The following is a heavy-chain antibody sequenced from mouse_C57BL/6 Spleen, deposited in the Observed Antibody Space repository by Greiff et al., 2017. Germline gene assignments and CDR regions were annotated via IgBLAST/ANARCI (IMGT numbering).Heavy chain of an antibody. Sequence: EVQLQQSGPVLVKPGASVKMSCKASGYTFTDYYMNWVKQSHGKSLEWIGVINPYNGGTSYNQKFKGKATLTVDKSSSTAYMELNSLTSEDSAVYYCARSNDGYYEDFDYWGQGTTLTVSS. V-gene: IGHV1-19*01. J-gene: IGHJ2*01. D-gene: IGHD2-3*01. CDR2: INPYNGGT. CDR1: GYTFTDYY. CDR3: ARSNDGYYEDFDY.